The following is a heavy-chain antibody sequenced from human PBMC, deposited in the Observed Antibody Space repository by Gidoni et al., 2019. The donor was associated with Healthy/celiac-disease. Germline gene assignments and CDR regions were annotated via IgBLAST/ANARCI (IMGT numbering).Heavy chain of an antibody. D-gene: IGHD3-22*01. V-gene: IGHV3-30-3*01. CDR3: ARDPEPKYYYDSSGYAAFDY. J-gene: IGHJ4*02. Sequence: QVQLVESGGGVVQPGRSLRLSCSASGFTFSRYAMHWVRQAPGKGLEWVAVISYDGSNKYYADSVKGRFTISRDNSKNTLYLQMNSLRAEDTAVYYCARDPEPKYYYDSSGYAAFDYWGQGTLVTVSS. CDR1: GFTFSRYA. CDR2: ISYDGSNK.